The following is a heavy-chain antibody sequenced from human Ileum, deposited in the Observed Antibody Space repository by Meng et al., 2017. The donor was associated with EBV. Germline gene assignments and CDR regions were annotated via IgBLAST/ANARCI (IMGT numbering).Heavy chain of an antibody. Sequence: VQLVASGGGLVKPGGSRRRSCAASGFTFSNAWMTWVRQAPGKGLEWVGRIKSTTDGGTTDYAAPVKGRFTISRDDSKNTLFLQMDSLKTEDTAVYYCEGWRYWGQGTLVTVSS. CDR2: IKSTTDGGTT. J-gene: IGHJ4*02. D-gene: IGHD2-15*01. V-gene: IGHV3-15*01. CDR1: GFTFSNAW. CDR3: EGWRY.